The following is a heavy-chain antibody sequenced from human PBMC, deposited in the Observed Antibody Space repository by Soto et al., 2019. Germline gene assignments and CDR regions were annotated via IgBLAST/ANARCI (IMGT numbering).Heavy chain of an antibody. J-gene: IGHJ4*02. Sequence: PGGSLRLSCAASGFNFSSYTMNWVRQAPGKGLEWVSSISSSNRYIYYADSLKGRFTISRDNSKNTLYLQMNSLRAEDTAVYYCAKDRYYYDSKAFVDYWGQGTLVTVSS. V-gene: IGHV3-21*04. D-gene: IGHD3-22*01. CDR2: ISSSNRYI. CDR3: AKDRYYYDSKAFVDY. CDR1: GFNFSSYT.